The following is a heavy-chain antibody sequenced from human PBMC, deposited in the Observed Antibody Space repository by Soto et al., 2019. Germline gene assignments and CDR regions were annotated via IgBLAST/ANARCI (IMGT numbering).Heavy chain of an antibody. CDR2: IKSKTDGGTT. CDR3: TTSYDSSGYYSLYYYYYGMDV. Sequence: EVQLVESGGGLVKPGGSLRLSCAASGFTFSNAWMNWVRQAPGMGLEWVGRIKSKTDGGTTDYAAPVKGRFTISRDDSKNTLYLQMNSLKTEDTAVYYCTTSYDSSGYYSLYYYYYGMDVWGQGTTVTVSS. CDR1: GFTFSNAW. V-gene: IGHV3-15*07. D-gene: IGHD3-22*01. J-gene: IGHJ6*02.